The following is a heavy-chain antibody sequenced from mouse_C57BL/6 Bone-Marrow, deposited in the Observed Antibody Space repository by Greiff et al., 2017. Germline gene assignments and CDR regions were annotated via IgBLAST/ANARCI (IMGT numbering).Heavy chain of an antibody. J-gene: IGHJ2*01. Sequence: VQLKESGAELVKPGASVKLSCTASGFNFKDYYMHWVKQRTEPGLEWIGRIDPEDGETKYDPKFQGKATITADKSTNTAYLQLSSLTSEDSAVCYCARSLYFDYWGQGTTRTVSS. CDR3: ARSLYFDY. V-gene: IGHV14-2*01. CDR1: GFNFKDYY. CDR2: IDPEDGET. D-gene: IGHD6-1*01.